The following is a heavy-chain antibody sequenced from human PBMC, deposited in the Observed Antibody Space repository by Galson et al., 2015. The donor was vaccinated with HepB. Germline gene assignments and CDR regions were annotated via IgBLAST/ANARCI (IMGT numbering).Heavy chain of an antibody. D-gene: IGHD6-19*01. CDR2: INHSGST. V-gene: IGHV4-34*01. J-gene: IGHJ4*02. CDR3: ARNIAVAAPIDY. Sequence: ETLSLTCAVYGGSFSGYYWSWIRQPPGKGLEWIGEINHSGSTNYNPSLKSRVTISVDTSKNQFSLKLSSVTAADTAVYYCARNIAVAAPIDYWGQGTLVTVSS. CDR1: GGSFSGYY.